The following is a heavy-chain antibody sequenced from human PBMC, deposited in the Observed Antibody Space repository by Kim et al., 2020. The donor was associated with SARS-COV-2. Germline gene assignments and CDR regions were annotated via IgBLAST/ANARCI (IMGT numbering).Heavy chain of an antibody. CDR3: ARRYKGGITFGGAQGAFDI. D-gene: IGHD3-16*01. V-gene: IGHV4-39*07. Sequence: SRVTISVDTSKNQFSLKLSSVTAADTAVYYCARRYKGGITFGGAQGAFDIWGQGTMVTVSS. J-gene: IGHJ3*02.